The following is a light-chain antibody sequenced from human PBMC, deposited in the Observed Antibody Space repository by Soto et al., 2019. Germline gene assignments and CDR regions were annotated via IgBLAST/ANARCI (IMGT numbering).Light chain of an antibody. CDR3: QQLKSYVT. CDR1: QGISNY. CDR2: GAT. Sequence: IQLTQSPSSLSASVGDRVTITCRASQGISNYLAWYQQKPGKTPRLLIYGATTLQSGVPSRFSGSGSGTDFALTISSLQPGDFATYYCQQLKSYVTFGQGTRLEIK. J-gene: IGKJ5*01. V-gene: IGKV1-9*01.